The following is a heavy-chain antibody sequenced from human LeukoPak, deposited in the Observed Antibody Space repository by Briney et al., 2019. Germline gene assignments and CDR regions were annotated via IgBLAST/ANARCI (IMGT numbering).Heavy chain of an antibody. V-gene: IGHV4-39*07. CDR2: IYYSGGT. D-gene: IGHD3-3*01. Sequence: PSETLSLTCTVSSGSISSTNYYWAWIRQPPGKGLEWIGTIYYSGGTYYSPSLESRVTISVDTSKNQFSLKLRSVTAADTAVYYCAIMNFWSDSAILAPPYFYMDVWGKGTTVTVSS. CDR3: AIMNFWSDSAILAPPYFYMDV. CDR1: SGSISSTNYY. J-gene: IGHJ6*03.